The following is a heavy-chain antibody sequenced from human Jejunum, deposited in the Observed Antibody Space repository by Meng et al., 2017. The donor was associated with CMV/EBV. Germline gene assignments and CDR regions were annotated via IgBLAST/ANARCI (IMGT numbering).Heavy chain of an antibody. D-gene: IGHD6-13*01. V-gene: IGHV3-30*02. CDR3: AKEGYSTSWYPDH. J-gene: IGHJ4*02. Sequence: GLTFSSYGMHWVRQAPGKGLEWVAFILYDGSYKYYADSVKGRFTISRDSSKNTLYLQMNSLRAEDTAVYYCAKEGYSTSWYPDHWGQGTLVTVSS. CDR1: GLTFSSYG. CDR2: ILYDGSYK.